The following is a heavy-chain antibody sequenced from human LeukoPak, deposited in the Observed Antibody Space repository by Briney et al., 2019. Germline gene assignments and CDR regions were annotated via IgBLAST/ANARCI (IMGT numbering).Heavy chain of an antibody. CDR1: GFTLGSYW. D-gene: IGHD3-22*01. V-gene: IGHV3-74*01. CDR2: VNTDGSST. CDR3: ARELGVGVIGDAFDI. Sequence: GGSLRLSCAVSGFTLGSYWMHWVRQAPGQGLAWVSRVNTDGSSTTYAESVKGRFTISKDNAKNTLYLQMNGLRAEDTAVYYCARELGVGVIGDAFDIWGQGTVVSVSS. J-gene: IGHJ3*02.